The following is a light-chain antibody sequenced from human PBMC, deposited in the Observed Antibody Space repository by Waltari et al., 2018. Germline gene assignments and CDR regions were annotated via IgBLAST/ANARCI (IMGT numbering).Light chain of an antibody. J-gene: IGLJ2*01. CDR2: DVN. CDR3: SAYISSSTREL. CDR1: SGDVVGYTY. V-gene: IGLV2-14*03. Sequence: QSALTQPDSVSGSPGQSITISCTGTSGDVVGYTYASSYQQHPGKAPNLMIFDVNNRPSGVSNRCAGSKSGNTASLTIPGLQAEDEADYYCSAYISSSTRELFGGGSRLTVL.